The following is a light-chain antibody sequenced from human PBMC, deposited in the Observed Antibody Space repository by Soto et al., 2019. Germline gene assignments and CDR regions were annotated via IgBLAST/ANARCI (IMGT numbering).Light chain of an antibody. V-gene: IGLV2-8*01. J-gene: IGLJ2*01. Sequence: QSALTQPPSASGSPGQSVTISCTGTSSDIGAYIYVSWYQQHPGKPPKLIIYEFSKRPSGVPDRFSGSKSGNTASLTVSGLQAEDEASYYCSTYAGSNNHVIFGGGTQLTVL. CDR1: SSDIGAYIY. CDR2: EFS. CDR3: STYAGSNNHVI.